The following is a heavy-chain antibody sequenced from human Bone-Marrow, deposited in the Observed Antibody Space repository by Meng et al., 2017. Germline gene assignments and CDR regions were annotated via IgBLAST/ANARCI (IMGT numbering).Heavy chain of an antibody. J-gene: IGHJ4*02. CDR1: GGTFSSYA. CDR2: IIPIFGTA. Sequence: SVKVSCKASGGTFSSYAISWVRQAPGQGLEWMGGIIPIFGTANYAQKFQGRVTITADKSTSTAYMELSSLRSEDTAVDYCARGRRDYGDSYYFDYWGQGTLVTVSS. CDR3: ARGRRDYGDSYYFDY. V-gene: IGHV1-69*06. D-gene: IGHD4-17*01.